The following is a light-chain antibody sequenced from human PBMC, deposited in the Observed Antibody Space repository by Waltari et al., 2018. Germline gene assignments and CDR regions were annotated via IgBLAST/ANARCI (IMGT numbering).Light chain of an antibody. J-gene: IGLJ3*02. CDR3: SSYAGSNNLG. Sequence: QSALTQPPSASGSPGQSVTISCTGTRSDVGGYNYVSWYQQHPGQAPKLRIYEVSKRPSGVPDRFSGSKSGNTASLTVSGLQAEDEADYYCSSYAGSNNLGFGGGTKLTVL. CDR1: RSDVGGYNY. CDR2: EVS. V-gene: IGLV2-8*01.